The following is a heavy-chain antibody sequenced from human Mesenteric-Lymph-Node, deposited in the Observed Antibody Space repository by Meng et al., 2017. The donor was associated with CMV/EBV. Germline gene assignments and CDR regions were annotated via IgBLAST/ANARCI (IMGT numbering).Heavy chain of an antibody. CDR1: GFTFSDHY. CDR2: TRNRANSYTT. J-gene: IGHJ4*02. CDR3: TRPSPDSSSHY. Sequence: GGSLRLSCATSGFTFSDHYMDWVRQAPGKGLEWVGRTRNRANSYTTEYAASVKGRFIISRDDSENLMYLQMNGLKTEDTAVYYCTRPSPDSSSHYWGQGTLVTVSS. D-gene: IGHD6-6*01. V-gene: IGHV3-72*01.